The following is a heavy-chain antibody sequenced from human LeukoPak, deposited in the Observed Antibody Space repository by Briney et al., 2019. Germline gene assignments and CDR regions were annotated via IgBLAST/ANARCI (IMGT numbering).Heavy chain of an antibody. D-gene: IGHD3-22*01. J-gene: IGHJ4*02. Sequence: PGGSLRLSCAASGFTFSSYAMSWVRQAPGKGLEWVSAISGSGGSTYYADSVKGRFTISRDNSKNTLYLQMNSLRAEDTAVYYCAKTDDSSGYYYEYYFDYWGQGTLVTVSS. V-gene: IGHV3-23*01. CDR3: AKTDDSSGYYYEYYFDY. CDR1: GFTFSSYA. CDR2: ISGSGGST.